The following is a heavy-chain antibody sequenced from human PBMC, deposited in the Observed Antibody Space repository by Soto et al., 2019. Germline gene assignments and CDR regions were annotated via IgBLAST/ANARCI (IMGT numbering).Heavy chain of an antibody. CDR1: DDSITSYY. D-gene: IGHD5-12*01. Sequence: SETLSLTCTVSDDSITSYYWSWIRQPPGKGLEWIGYAFYTGVTNYNPSLKSRVAISVDASKKQISLKLSSVTAADTAVYYCARDRGYRGYESNWFDPWGQGDMVTV. CDR2: AFYTGVT. V-gene: IGHV4-59*01. J-gene: IGHJ5*02. CDR3: ARDRGYRGYESNWFDP.